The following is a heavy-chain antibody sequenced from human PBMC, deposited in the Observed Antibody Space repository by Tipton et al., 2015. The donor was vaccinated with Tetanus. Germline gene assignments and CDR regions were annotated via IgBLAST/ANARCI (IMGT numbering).Heavy chain of an antibody. CDR2: ISPFNNNI. J-gene: IGHJ5*02. Sequence: QVQLVQSGAEVKKPGASVKVSCKASGYTFTHYGVNWVRQAPGQGLEWMGWISPFNNNINYVEKFQGRLTMTTDRSTSTVHMELRSLISDDTAVYYCARGRGLGPHEFFEHWGQGTLVTVSS. CDR3: ARGRGLGPHEFFEH. D-gene: IGHD7-27*01. CDR1: GYTFTHYG. V-gene: IGHV1-18*01.